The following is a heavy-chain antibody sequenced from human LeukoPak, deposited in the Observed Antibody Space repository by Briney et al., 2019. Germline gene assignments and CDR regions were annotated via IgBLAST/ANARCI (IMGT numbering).Heavy chain of an antibody. Sequence: GGSLRLSCAASGFTFSTYALTWVRQAPGKGLEWVSGISDSGGSTYYADSVKGRLTISRDNSKNTLYLQMNSLRAEDTAVYYCARDPRVLLWFGELNYFDYWGQGTLVTVSS. V-gene: IGHV3-23*01. CDR3: ARDPRVLLWFGELNYFDY. CDR1: GFTFSTYA. D-gene: IGHD3-10*01. CDR2: ISDSGGST. J-gene: IGHJ4*02.